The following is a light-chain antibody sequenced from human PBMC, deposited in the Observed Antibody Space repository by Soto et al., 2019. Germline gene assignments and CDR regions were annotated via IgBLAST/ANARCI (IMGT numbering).Light chain of an antibody. CDR3: QQRSNWPPWT. V-gene: IGKV3-11*01. J-gene: IGKJ1*01. Sequence: EIVLTQSPATLALSPGQRATLSCMASQNVWSYLAWFQQKPGQAPRLLIYGASTRATGIPARFSGSGSGTDFTLTISSLEPEDFAVYYCQQRSNWPPWTFGQGTKVDNK. CDR2: GAS. CDR1: QNVWSY.